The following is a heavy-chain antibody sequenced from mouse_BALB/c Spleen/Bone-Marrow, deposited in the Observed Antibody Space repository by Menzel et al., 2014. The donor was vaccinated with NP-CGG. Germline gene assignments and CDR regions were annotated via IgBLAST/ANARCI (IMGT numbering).Heavy chain of an antibody. CDR1: GFTFSDYY. CDR3: ARQLAYAMDY. D-gene: IGHD4-1*01. J-gene: IGHJ4*01. CDR2: ITKGGGST. V-gene: IGHV5-12*02. Sequence: DVMLVESGGGLVQPGGSLKLSCATSGFTFSDYYMYWVRQTPEKRLEWVAYITKGGGSTYYPDIVKGRFTISRDNAKNTLYLQMSRLESEDTAMYYCARQLAYAMDYWGQGTSVTVSS.